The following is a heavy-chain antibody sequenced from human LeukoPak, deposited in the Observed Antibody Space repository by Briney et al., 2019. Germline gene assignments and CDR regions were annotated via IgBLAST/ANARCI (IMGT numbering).Heavy chain of an antibody. Sequence: GRSLRLSCAASGFTFSSYGMHWVRQAPGKGLEWVAVISYDGSNKYYADSVKGRFTISRDNSKYTLYLQMNSLRADDTAVYYCAKGERDDFWSGYYLNYWGQGTLVTVSS. CDR1: GFTFSSYG. V-gene: IGHV3-30*18. D-gene: IGHD3-3*01. J-gene: IGHJ4*02. CDR3: AKGERDDFWSGYYLNY. CDR2: ISYDGSNK.